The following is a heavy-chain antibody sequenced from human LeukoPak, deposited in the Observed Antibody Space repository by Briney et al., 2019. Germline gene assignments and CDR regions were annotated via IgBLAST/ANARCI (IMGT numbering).Heavy chain of an antibody. V-gene: IGHV4-59*02. Sequence: SETLSLTCTVSGGSVPNFYWNWIRQSLGKRLEWIGYIYNSGSINYNPSLKSRVAISEDTSKNQFSLKLSSVTAADTAVYYCARATVAGAFDFWGQGTLVTAPS. D-gene: IGHD6-19*01. CDR1: GGSVPNFY. CDR3: ARATVAGAFDF. CDR2: IYNSGSI. J-gene: IGHJ4*02.